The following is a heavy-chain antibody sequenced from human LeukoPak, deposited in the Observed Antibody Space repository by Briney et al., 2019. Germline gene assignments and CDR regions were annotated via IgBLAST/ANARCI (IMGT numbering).Heavy chain of an antibody. J-gene: IGHJ3*02. CDR1: GFTFSNAW. CDR3: TTGPGYSYGFVAFDI. D-gene: IGHD5-18*01. V-gene: IGHV3-15*01. Sequence: GGSLRLSCAAPGFTFSNAWMSWVRQAPGKGLEWVGRIKSKTDGGTTDYAAPVKGRFTISRDDSKNTLYLQMNRLKIEDTAVYYCTTGPGYSYGFVAFDIWGQGTMVTVSS. CDR2: IKSKTDGGTT.